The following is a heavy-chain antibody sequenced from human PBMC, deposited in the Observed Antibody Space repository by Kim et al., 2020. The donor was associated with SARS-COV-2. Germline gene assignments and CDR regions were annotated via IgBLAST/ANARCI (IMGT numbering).Heavy chain of an antibody. D-gene: IGHD1-20*01. J-gene: IGHJ4*02. CDR3: ARDPPSITGLEGGYFDY. Sequence: SVKVSCKASGGTFSSYAISWVRQAPGQGLEWMGGIIPIFGTANYAQKFQGRVTITADESTSTAYMELSSLRSEDTAVYYCARDPPSITGLEGGYFDYWGQGTLVTVSS. V-gene: IGHV1-69*13. CDR2: IIPIFGTA. CDR1: GGTFSSYA.